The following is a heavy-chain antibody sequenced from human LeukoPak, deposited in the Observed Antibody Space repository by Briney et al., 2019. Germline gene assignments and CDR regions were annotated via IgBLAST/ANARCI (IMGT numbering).Heavy chain of an antibody. Sequence: GGSLRLSCAASGFTFSSYAMHWVRQAPGKGLEYVSAISSNGGSTYYADSVKGRFTISRDNSKNTLYLQMSSLRAEDTAVYYCVKGWIQLWLGYFDYWGQGTLVTVSS. V-gene: IGHV3-64D*09. J-gene: IGHJ4*02. CDR1: GFTFSSYA. D-gene: IGHD5-18*01. CDR3: VKGWIQLWLGYFDY. CDR2: ISSNGGST.